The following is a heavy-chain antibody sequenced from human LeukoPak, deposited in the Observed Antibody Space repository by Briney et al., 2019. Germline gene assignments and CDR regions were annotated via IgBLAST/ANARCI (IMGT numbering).Heavy chain of an antibody. D-gene: IGHD1-1*01. CDR2: INHSGST. J-gene: IGHJ3*02. Sequence: SETLSLTCAVYGGSFSGYYWSWIRQPPGKGLEWIGEINHSGSTNYNPSLKSRVTISVDTSKNQFSLKLSSVTAADTAVYYCARIPPYSYNWYGSFDIWGQGTMVTVSS. V-gene: IGHV4-34*01. CDR3: ARIPPYSYNWYGSFDI. CDR1: GGSFSGYY.